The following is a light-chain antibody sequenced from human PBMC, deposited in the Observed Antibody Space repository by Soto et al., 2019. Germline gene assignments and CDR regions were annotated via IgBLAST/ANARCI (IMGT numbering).Light chain of an antibody. V-gene: IGLV1-47*01. CDR1: SSNIGGNY. Sequence: QLVLTQPPSASGTPGQGVIISCSGSSSNIGGNYVYWYQQLPGAAPKLVISRNNQRPSGVPDRFSGSKSGTSASLAISGLRSEDEGDYYCAAWDDSLTGRLFGGGTKVTVL. J-gene: IGLJ3*02. CDR3: AAWDDSLTGRL. CDR2: RNN.